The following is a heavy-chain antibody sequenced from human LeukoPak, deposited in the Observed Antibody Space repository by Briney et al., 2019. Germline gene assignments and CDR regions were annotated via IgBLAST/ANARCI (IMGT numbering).Heavy chain of an antibody. Sequence: ASVTLSFTSSGYTFTIYGISWVRQAPGQGLEWMGWISAYNGNTNYAQKLQGRVTMTTDTSTSTAYMELRRLRSDDTAVYYCARDRSGSGYVVYWGQGTLVTVSS. J-gene: IGHJ4*02. CDR1: GYTFTIYG. CDR2: ISAYNGNT. D-gene: IGHD3-22*01. V-gene: IGHV1-18*01. CDR3: ARDRSGSGYVVY.